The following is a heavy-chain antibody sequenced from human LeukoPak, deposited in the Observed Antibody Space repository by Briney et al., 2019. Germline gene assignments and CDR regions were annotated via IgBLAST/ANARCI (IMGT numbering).Heavy chain of an antibody. CDR1: GGSISSYY. V-gene: IGHV4-59*01. CDR3: ARDTDTALLE. J-gene: IGHJ4*02. D-gene: IGHD5-18*01. CDR2: IYYSGST. Sequence: SETLSLTRTVSGGSISSYYWSWIRQPPGKGLEWIGYIYYSGSTNYNPSLKSRVTISVDTSKNQFSLKLSSVTAADTAVYYCARDTDTALLEWGQGTLVTVSS.